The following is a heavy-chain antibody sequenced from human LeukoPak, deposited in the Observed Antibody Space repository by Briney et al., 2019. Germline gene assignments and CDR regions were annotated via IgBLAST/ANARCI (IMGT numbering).Heavy chain of an antibody. CDR3: ARDSVLGAPYTDH. Sequence: ASVKVSCKASGYIFTNYGISGARQAPGQGLEWMGWISDHNGTPNYAQKFEGRVTMTTDTSTSTAYMELTSLTSDDTAVYYCARDSVLGAPYTDHWGQGTLVTVSS. J-gene: IGHJ5*02. V-gene: IGHV1-18*01. CDR1: GYIFTNYG. D-gene: IGHD3-3*02. CDR2: ISDHNGTP.